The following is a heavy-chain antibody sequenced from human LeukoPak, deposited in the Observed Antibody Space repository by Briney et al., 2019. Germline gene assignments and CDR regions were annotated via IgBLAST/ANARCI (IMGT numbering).Heavy chain of an antibody. CDR3: ARDNTVYCSGGSCYLDAFDI. Sequence: ASVKVSCKASGYTFINYGISWVRQAPGQGLEWLGWISAYNGNTNYAQKLQGRVTMTTDTSTSTAYMELRSLRSDDTAVYYCARDNTVYCSGGSCYLDAFDIWGQGTMVTVSS. D-gene: IGHD2-15*01. CDR1: GYTFINYG. CDR2: ISAYNGNT. V-gene: IGHV1-18*01. J-gene: IGHJ3*02.